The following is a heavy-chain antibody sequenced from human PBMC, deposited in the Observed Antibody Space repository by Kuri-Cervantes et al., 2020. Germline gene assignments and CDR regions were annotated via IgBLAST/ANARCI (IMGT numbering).Heavy chain of an antibody. CDR2: ISGSGGST. D-gene: IGHD6-19*01. V-gene: IGHV3-23*01. Sequence: GGSLRLSCAASGFTFSSYAMSWVRQAPGKGLEWVSAISGSGGSTYYADSVKGRFTISRDNSKNTLYLQMNSLRAEDTAVYYCAKGLYSSGWCLGGQTGYFDYWGQGTLVTVSS. CDR1: GFTFSSYA. CDR3: AKGLYSSGWCLGGQTGYFDY. J-gene: IGHJ4*02.